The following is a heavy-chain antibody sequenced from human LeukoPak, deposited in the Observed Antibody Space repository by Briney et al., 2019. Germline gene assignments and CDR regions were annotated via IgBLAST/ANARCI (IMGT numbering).Heavy chain of an antibody. CDR2: IKPDGSEK. CDR3: ARDTVGATDY. J-gene: IGHJ4*02. Sequence: GGSLRLSCAASGFSFSSSWMSWVRQAPGKGLEWVANIKPDGSEKYYVDSVKGRFTISRDNAKKSLYLQMNSLRVEDTALYYCARDTVGATDYWGQGTLVTVSS. D-gene: IGHD1-26*01. CDR1: GFSFSSSW. V-gene: IGHV3-7*01.